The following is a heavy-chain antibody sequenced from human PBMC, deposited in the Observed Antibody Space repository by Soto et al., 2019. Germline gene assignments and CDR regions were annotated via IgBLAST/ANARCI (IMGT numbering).Heavy chain of an antibody. J-gene: IGHJ5*02. Sequence: PXETLSLTCAVYGGSFSPYFWTWIRQPPGKGLEWIGEVRHTGSTNYNPSLKSRVTISVDASKNQFSLNLTSVTAADTAVYFCARGRRAAGSQNWFDPWGQGTPVTVSS. V-gene: IGHV4-34*01. CDR1: GGSFSPYF. CDR2: VRHTGST. D-gene: IGHD6-13*01. CDR3: ARGRRAAGSQNWFDP.